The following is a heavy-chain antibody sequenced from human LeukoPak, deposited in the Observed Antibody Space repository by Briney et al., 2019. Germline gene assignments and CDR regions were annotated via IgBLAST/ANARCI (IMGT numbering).Heavy chain of an antibody. CDR3: ARVRGSSGYYPHYYYYYYMDV. CDR2: IRSKAYGGTT. V-gene: IGHV3-49*03. D-gene: IGHD3-22*01. CDR1: GFPFGDYA. Sequence: GGSLRLSCTASGFPFGDYAMSWFRQAPGKGLEWVGFIRSKAYGGTTEYAASVKGRFTISRDDSKSIAYLQMSSLKTEDTAVYYCARVRGSSGYYPHYYYYYYMDVWGKGTTVTISS. J-gene: IGHJ6*03.